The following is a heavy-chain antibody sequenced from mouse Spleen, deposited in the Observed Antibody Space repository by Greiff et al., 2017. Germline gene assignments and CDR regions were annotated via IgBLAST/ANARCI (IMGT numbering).Heavy chain of an antibody. Sequence: QVQLKQPGAELVMPGASVKLSCKASGYTFTSYWMHWVKQRPGQGLEWIGEIDPSDSYTNYNQKFKGKATLTVDKSSSTAYMQLSSLTSEDSAVYYCARRLRYFDVWGAGTTVTVSS. V-gene: IGHV1-69*01. CDR3: ARRLRYFDV. D-gene: IGHD2-13*01. J-gene: IGHJ1*01. CDR1: GYTFTSYW. CDR2: IDPSDSYT.